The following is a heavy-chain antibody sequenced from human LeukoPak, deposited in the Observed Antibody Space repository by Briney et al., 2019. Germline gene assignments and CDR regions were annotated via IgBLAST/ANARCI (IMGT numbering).Heavy chain of an antibody. V-gene: IGHV3-9*01. D-gene: IGHD1-14*01. CDR3: AKDRRNDFDY. CDR1: GFTFDDYT. CDR2: ISWNSGSV. Sequence: GGSLRLSCAASGFTFDDYTMHWVRQAPGKGLEWVSGISWNSGSVGYADSVKGRFTISRDNAKNSLYLQMSSLRGEDTALYYCAKDRRNDFDYWGQGTLVTVSS. J-gene: IGHJ4*02.